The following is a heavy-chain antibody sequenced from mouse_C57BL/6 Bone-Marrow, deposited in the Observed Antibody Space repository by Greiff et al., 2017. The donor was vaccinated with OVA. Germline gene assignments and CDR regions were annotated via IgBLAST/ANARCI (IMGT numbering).Heavy chain of an antibody. Sequence: QVQLQQPGTELVKPGASVKLSCTASGFTFTSYWMHWVKQRPGQGLEWIGNINPSNGGTNYTEKFKGKATLTVDKSTSTAYMQLSSLTSEDAAIDYCALYYSNDCWGQGTTLTVSA. CDR2: INPSNGGT. CDR1: GFTFTSYW. CDR3: ALYYSNDC. J-gene: IGHJ2*01. V-gene: IGHV1-53*01. D-gene: IGHD2-5*01.